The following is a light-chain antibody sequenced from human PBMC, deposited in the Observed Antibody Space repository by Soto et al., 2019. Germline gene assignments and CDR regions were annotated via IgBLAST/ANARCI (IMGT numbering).Light chain of an antibody. CDR3: QSYDKSLSASV. CDR1: GTSIGAGYD. CDR2: GST. V-gene: IGLV1-40*01. Sequence: VLTQPPSVSGAPGQRVTISCTGSGTSIGAGYDVHWYQQLPGTAPKLLIYGSTNRPSGVPDRFSGSKSGTSASLAITGLHIEDEADYYCQSYDKSLSASVFGTGTKVTVL. J-gene: IGLJ1*01.